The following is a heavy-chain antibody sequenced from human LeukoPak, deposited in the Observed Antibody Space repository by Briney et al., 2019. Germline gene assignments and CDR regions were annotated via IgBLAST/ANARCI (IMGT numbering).Heavy chain of an antibody. Sequence: ASVRVSCKASGYTFIDYYMHWVRQAPGQGLEWMGCIKSNNGGTNYAQKFQGRVTMTRDRYISTAYMALSRLNADDTTMYYGARALSDCPKAICYSLDEWVPYGMDGWGQGTTVTVSS. CDR3: ARALSDCPKAICYSLDEWVPYGMDG. D-gene: IGHD2-21*01. V-gene: IGHV1-2*02. CDR2: IKSNNGGT. CDR1: GYTFIDYY. J-gene: IGHJ6*02.